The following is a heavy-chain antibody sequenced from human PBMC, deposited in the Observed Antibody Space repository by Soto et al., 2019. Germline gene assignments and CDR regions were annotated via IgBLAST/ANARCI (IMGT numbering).Heavy chain of an antibody. CDR3: VKDLDAGAHRAFDI. CDR1: RFPFNSYA. J-gene: IGHJ3*02. Sequence: EVQLLESGGGLVQPGGSLRLSCAASRFPFNSYAMSWVRQAPGKGLEWVSAISGSGGATYYAGSVKGRFTISRDNSKDTLYLQKNSLRAEDTSVYHAVKDLDAGAHRAFDIWGQGKMVTVSS. CDR2: ISGSGGAT. V-gene: IGHV3-23*01.